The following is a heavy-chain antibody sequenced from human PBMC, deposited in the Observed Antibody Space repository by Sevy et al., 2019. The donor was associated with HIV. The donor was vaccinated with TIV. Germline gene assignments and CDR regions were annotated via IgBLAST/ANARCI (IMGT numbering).Heavy chain of an antibody. J-gene: IGHJ3*02. CDR2: INPNSGGT. CDR1: GYTFTSYY. CDR3: ATPAIGVFVDAFDI. V-gene: IGHV1-2*06. Sequence: ASVKVSCKASGYTFTSYYMHWVRQAPGQGLEWMGRINPNSGGTNYAQKFQGRVTMTRDTSISTAYMELGRLRSDDTAVYYCATPAIGVFVDAFDIWGQGTMVTVSS. D-gene: IGHD2-2*01.